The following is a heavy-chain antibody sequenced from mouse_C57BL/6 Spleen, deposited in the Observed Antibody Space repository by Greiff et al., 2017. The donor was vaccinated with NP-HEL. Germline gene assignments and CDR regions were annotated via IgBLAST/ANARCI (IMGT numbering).Heavy chain of an antibody. CDR3: AGDSSGYPIDY. CDR1: GFNIKDYY. Sequence: VQLKQSGAELVKPGASVKLSCTASGFNIKDYYMHWVKQRTEQGLEWIGRIDPEDGETKYAPKFPGKATITADTSSNTAYLQLSSLTSEDTAVYYCAGDSSGYPIDYWGQGTTLTVSS. V-gene: IGHV14-2*01. CDR2: IDPEDGET. D-gene: IGHD3-2*02. J-gene: IGHJ2*01.